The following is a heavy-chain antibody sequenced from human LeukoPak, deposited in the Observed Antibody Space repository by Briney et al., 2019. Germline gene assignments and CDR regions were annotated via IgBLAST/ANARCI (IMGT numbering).Heavy chain of an antibody. V-gene: IGHV4-39*01. J-gene: IGHJ4*02. CDR2: IYYSGST. D-gene: IGHD1-26*01. CDR3: ARQPLNSGSYFDY. Sequence: SETLSLTCTVSGGSISSSSYYWGWIRQPPGKGLEWIGSIYYSGSTYYNPSLKSRVTISVDTSKNQFSLKLSSVTAADTAVYYCARQPLNSGSYFDYWGQGTLVAVSS. CDR1: GGSISSSSYY.